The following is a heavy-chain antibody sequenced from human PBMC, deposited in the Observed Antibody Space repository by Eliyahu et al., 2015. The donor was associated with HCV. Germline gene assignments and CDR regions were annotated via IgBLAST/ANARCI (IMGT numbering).Heavy chain of an antibody. CDR2: YIGVVNK. CDR1: GFSLSTSGVG. J-gene: IGHJ5*02. V-gene: IGHV2-5*02. CDR3: AHRPLLRFLEWNEVGWFDP. D-gene: IGHD3-3*01. Sequence: QITLKESGPTLVKPTQTLTLTCTFSGFSLSTSGVGVGWIRQPPGKALEVACPHYIGVVNKRYQPITKRPTITKDTSKNQVVLTMTNMDPVDTATYYCAHRPLLRFLEWNEVGWFDPWGQGTLVTVSS.